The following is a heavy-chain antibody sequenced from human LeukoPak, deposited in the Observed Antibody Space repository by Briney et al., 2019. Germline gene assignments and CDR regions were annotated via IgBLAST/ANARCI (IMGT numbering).Heavy chain of an antibody. V-gene: IGHV4-39*01. Sequence: SETLSLTCTVSGGSISSGSYYWGWIRQPLGKRLEWIGSFYYGGSTYYNPSLQSRVTISVDSSRNQFSLKMRYLTAADTAVYYCTRLGYSESRDPDDNWGQGTLVTVSS. CDR2: FYYGGST. J-gene: IGHJ4*02. D-gene: IGHD5-12*01. CDR1: GGSISSGSYY. CDR3: TRLGYSESRDPDDN.